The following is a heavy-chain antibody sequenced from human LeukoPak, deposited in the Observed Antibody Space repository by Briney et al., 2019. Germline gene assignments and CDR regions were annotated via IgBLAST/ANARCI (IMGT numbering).Heavy chain of an antibody. V-gene: IGHV3-48*04. CDR1: GFTFSSYS. D-gene: IGHD2-2*01. J-gene: IGHJ4*02. CDR2: ISSSSSTI. Sequence: GGSLRLSCAASGFTFSSYSMNWVRQAPGKGLEWVSYISSSSSTIYYADSVKGRFTISRDNAKNTLYLQMNSLRAEDTAVYYCASLAYCSSTSCSDYWGQGTLVTVSS. CDR3: ASLAYCSSTSCSDY.